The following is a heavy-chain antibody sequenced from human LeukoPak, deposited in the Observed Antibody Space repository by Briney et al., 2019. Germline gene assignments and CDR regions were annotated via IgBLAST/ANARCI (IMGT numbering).Heavy chain of an antibody. CDR2: INPNSGGT. V-gene: IGHV1-2*02. CDR3: ARAQFYSNYLSCDY. D-gene: IGHD4-11*01. J-gene: IGHJ4*02. Sequence: ASVNVSCTPSRYTFTRYYMHWVRQAPGQGLEGMGWINPNSGGTNYAQKFQGRVTMTRDTSISTAYMELRRLRSDDTAVYYCARAQFYSNYLSCDYWGQGTLVTVSS. CDR1: RYTFTRYY.